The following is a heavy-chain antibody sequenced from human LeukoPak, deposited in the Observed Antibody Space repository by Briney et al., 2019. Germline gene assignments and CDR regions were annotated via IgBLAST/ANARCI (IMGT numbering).Heavy chain of an antibody. CDR2: IYPGDSDT. V-gene: IGHV5-51*01. Sequence: GDSLQISSKGSGYTFTNYWIGWVRKIPGKGLEWLGIIYPGDSDTRYSPSFQGQVTISADKSISTAYLQWSSLKASDTAMYFCARLGSDGSGSYFEPWGQGTLVTVSS. CDR3: ARLGSDGSGSYFEP. CDR1: GYTFTNYW. D-gene: IGHD3-10*01. J-gene: IGHJ5*02.